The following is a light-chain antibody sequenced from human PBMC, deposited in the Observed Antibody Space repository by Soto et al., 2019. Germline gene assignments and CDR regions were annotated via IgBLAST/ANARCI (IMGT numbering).Light chain of an antibody. CDR2: DAS. CDR1: QSVSTY. J-gene: IGKJ4*01. CDR3: QQRSNWPPLT. V-gene: IGKV3-11*01. Sequence: EIVLTPSPGTLSLSPGERATLSCRASQSVSTYLAWFQQKPGQAPRLLIYDASNRATGIPARFSGSGSGTDFTLTISSLEPEDFAVYYCQQRSNWPPLTFGGGTKVDIK.